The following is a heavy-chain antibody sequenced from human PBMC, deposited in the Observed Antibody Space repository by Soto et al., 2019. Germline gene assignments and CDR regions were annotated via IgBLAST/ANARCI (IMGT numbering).Heavy chain of an antibody. CDR2: IIPIFGTA. Sequence: QVQLVQSGAEVKKPGSSVKVSCKASGGTFSSYAISWVRQAPGQGLEWMGGIIPIFGTANYAQKFQGRVTITADESTSTAYMELSSLRSEDTAVYYCATRYCSSTSCELRDYFDYWGQGTLVTVSS. CDR1: GGTFSSYA. J-gene: IGHJ4*02. CDR3: ATRYCSSTSCELRDYFDY. D-gene: IGHD2-2*01. V-gene: IGHV1-69*01.